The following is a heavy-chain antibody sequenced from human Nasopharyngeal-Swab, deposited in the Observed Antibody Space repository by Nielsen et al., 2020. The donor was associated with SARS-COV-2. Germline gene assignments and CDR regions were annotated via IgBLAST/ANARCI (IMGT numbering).Heavy chain of an antibody. D-gene: IGHD1-26*01. Sequence: GESLKISCVGSGYTFSNYWMHWVRQVPGKGLVWVSRIDTDGSTTNYADSVKGRFRISRDNAKNMLYLQMDSLRGEDTAIYYCARDIGGRYGYWGQGILVTVSS. CDR1: GYTFSNYW. V-gene: IGHV3-74*01. CDR3: ARDIGGRYGY. CDR2: IDTDGSTT. J-gene: IGHJ4*02.